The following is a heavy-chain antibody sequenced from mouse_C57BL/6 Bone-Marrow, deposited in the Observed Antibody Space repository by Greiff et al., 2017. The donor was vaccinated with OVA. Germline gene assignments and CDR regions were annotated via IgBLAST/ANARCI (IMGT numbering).Heavy chain of an antibody. CDR1: GFTFSAYY. CDR3: ARQDSSGYGFAY. D-gene: IGHD3-2*02. V-gene: IGHV5-12*01. J-gene: IGHJ3*01. CDR2: ISNGGGST. Sequence: EVKLMESGGGLVQPGGSLKLSCAASGFTFSAYYMYWVRQTPEKRLEWVAYISNGGGSTYYSDTVKGRFPISRDNAKNTLYLQMSRLKSEDTSMYYCARQDSSGYGFAYWGQGTLVTVSA.